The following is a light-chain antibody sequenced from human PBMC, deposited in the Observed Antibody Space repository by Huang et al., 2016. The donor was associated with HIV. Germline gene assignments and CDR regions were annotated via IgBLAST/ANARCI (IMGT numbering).Light chain of an antibody. J-gene: IGKJ1*01. CDR2: WAT. CDR1: QTVLSSLNKKNY. CDR3: LQYYSVPQT. Sequence: DIVMTQSPDSLAVSPGERATINCKSSQTVLSSLNKKNYLAWFQQKPGRPPNLLIYWATTREYGVPDRLSGSGSGTDFTLTINNLQAEDLAVYFCLQYYSVPQTFGHGTKVEIK. V-gene: IGKV4-1*01.